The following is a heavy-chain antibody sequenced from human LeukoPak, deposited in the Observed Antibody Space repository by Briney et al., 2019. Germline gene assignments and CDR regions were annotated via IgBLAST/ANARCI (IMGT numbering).Heavy chain of an antibody. Sequence: ASVRVSCKASGYTFTSYGISWVRQAPGQGLEWMGWISAYNGNTNYAQKLQGRVTMTTDTSTSTAYMELRSLRSDDTAVYYCARGSSVAGYDAFDIWGQGTMVTVSS. CDR2: ISAYNGNT. J-gene: IGHJ3*02. D-gene: IGHD6-19*01. V-gene: IGHV1-18*04. CDR1: GYTFTSYG. CDR3: ARGSSVAGYDAFDI.